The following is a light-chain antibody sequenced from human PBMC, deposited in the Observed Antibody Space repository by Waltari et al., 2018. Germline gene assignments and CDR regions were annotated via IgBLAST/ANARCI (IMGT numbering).Light chain of an antibody. CDR3: QQYYSTIFT. CDR2: WAS. Sequence: DIVVSQSQDSLAVSMGERATSNCKSRQSVLYSSNNKNYLAWYQQKPGQPPKLLIYWASTRESGVPDRFSGSGSGTDFTLTISSLQAEDVAVYYCQQYYSTIFTFGPGTKVDIK. CDR1: QSVLYSSNNKNY. V-gene: IGKV4-1*01. J-gene: IGKJ3*01.